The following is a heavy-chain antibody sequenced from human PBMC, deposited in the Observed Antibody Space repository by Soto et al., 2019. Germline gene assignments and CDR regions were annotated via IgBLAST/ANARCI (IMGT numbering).Heavy chain of an antibody. V-gene: IGHV1-69*01. CDR3: AREDTAMPYYYYYGMDV. Sequence: QVQLVQSGAEVKKPGSSVKVSCKASGGTFSSYAISWVRQAPGQGLEWMGGIIPIFGTANYAQKFQGRVTITADESTSTAYMDLSSLRSEDTAVYYCAREDTAMPYYYYYGMDVWGQGTTGTVSS. CDR2: IIPIFGTA. D-gene: IGHD5-18*01. J-gene: IGHJ6*02. CDR1: GGTFSSYA.